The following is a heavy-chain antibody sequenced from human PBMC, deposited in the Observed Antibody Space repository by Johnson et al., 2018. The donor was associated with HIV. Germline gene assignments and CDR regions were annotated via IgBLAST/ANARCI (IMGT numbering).Heavy chain of an antibody. J-gene: IGHJ3*02. D-gene: IGHD6-6*01. Sequence: QVQLVESGGGVVRPGGSLRLSCAASGFTFSDYYMSWIRQAPGKGLEWVAVISYDGSNKYYADSVKGRFTISRDNSKNTLYLQMNSLRAEDTAVYYCAKRVPSKQLVDAFDIWGQGTMVTVSS. CDR1: GFTFSDYY. V-gene: IGHV3-30*18. CDR2: ISYDGSNK. CDR3: AKRVPSKQLVDAFDI.